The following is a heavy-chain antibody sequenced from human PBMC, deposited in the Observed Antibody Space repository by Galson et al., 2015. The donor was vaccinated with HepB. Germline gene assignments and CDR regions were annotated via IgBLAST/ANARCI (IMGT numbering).Heavy chain of an antibody. CDR3: ARSCYNGWQIDY. D-gene: IGHD6-19*01. J-gene: IGHJ4*02. CDR2: MSYDGSIK. V-gene: IGHV3-30-3*01. Sequence: SLRLSCAASGFTFSTYAMHWVRQAPGKGLEWVAVMSYDGSIKNYADSVRGRFTISRDDSKNSLYLQMDSLRGEDTAVYYCARSCYNGWQIDYWGQGTLVTVSS. CDR1: GFTFSTYA.